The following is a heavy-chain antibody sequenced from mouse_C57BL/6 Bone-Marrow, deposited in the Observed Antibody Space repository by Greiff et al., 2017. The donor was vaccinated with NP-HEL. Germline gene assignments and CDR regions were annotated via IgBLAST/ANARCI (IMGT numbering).Heavy chain of an antibody. D-gene: IGHD1-1*01. J-gene: IGHJ2*01. V-gene: IGHV1-15*01. Sequence: QVQLQQSGAELVRPGASVTLSCKASGYTFTDYEMHWVKQTPVHGLEWIGAIDPETGGTAYNQKFKGKAILTADKTSSTAYMELRSLTSEDSAVYYCTHYGSSYDIDYWGQGTTLTVSS. CDR3: THYGSSYDIDY. CDR1: GYTFTDYE. CDR2: IDPETGGT.